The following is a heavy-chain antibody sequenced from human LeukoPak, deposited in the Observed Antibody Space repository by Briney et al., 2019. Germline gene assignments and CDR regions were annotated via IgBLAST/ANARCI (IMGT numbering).Heavy chain of an antibody. V-gene: IGHV3-23*01. Sequence: GGSLRLSCAASGFTFSSYAMSWVRQAPGKGLEWGSGISGSGGKTYYADSVKGRFTISRDNFKNTLYLQMNSLRAEDTAVYYCARGPSGYHNTGGQGTLVTSPQ. J-gene: IGHJ4*02. CDR2: ISGSGGKT. CDR3: ARGPSGYHNT. D-gene: IGHD5-12*01. CDR1: GFTFSSYA.